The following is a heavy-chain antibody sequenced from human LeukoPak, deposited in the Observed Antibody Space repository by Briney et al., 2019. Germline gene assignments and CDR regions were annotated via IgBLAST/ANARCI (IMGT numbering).Heavy chain of an antibody. Sequence: GGSLRLSCAASGFAFSMYNMNGLRQAPGKGLELLSYISGSSNTIYYADSVRGRFTISRDNAKNSLYLQINSLRDEDTAVYYCARDNTVANDYWGQGTLVTVSS. J-gene: IGHJ4*02. CDR2: ISGSSNTI. CDR3: ARDNTVANDY. D-gene: IGHD4-17*01. CDR1: GFAFSMYN. V-gene: IGHV3-48*02.